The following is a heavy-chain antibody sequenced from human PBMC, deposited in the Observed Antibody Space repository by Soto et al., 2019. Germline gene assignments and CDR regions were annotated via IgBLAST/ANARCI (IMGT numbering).Heavy chain of an antibody. D-gene: IGHD1-20*01. CDR3: ATSVGIRPDY. CDR2: VDPEDDET. J-gene: IGHJ4*02. Sequence: GASVKVSCKVSGFIFTDYYMHWVRQAPGKGLEWMGLVDPEDDETTYAENFQGRITITADTSTDTAYMELRSLRADDTAVYYCATSVGIRPDYWGQGTLVTVSS. CDR1: GFIFTDYY. V-gene: IGHV1-69-2*01.